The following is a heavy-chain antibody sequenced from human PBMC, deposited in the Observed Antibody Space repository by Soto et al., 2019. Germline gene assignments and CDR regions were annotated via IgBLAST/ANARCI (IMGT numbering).Heavy chain of an antibody. CDR2: IIPIFGTA. D-gene: IGHD6-13*01. J-gene: IGHJ6*02. CDR1: GGTFSSYA. Sequence: SVKVSCKASGGTFSSYAISWVRQAPGQGLEWMGGIIPIFGTANYAQKFQGRVTITADESTSTAYMELSSLRSEDTAVYYCALRGYSSSLKYYYYYGMDVWGQGTTVTGSS. V-gene: IGHV1-69*13. CDR3: ALRGYSSSLKYYYYYGMDV.